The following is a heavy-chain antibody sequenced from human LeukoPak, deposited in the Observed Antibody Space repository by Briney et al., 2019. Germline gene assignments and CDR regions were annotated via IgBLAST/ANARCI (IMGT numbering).Heavy chain of an antibody. D-gene: IGHD2-15*01. Sequence: SETLSLTCAVSGYSISSGYYWGWIRQPPGKGVEWIGSIYHSGSTYYNPSLKSRVTISVDTSKNQFSLKLSSVTAADTAVYYCARAPAGYCSGGSCYLWGQGTLVTVSS. V-gene: IGHV4-38-2*01. CDR3: ARAPAGYCSGGSCYL. CDR1: GYSISSGYY. CDR2: IYHSGST. J-gene: IGHJ5*02.